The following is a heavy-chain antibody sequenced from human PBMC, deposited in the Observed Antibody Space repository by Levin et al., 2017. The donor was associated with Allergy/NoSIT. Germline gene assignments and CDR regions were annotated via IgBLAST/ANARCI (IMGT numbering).Heavy chain of an antibody. J-gene: IGHJ5*02. V-gene: IGHV3-49*03. CDR1: GFTFGDYA. Sequence: GGSLRLSCTASGFTFGDYAMSWFRQAPGKGLEWVAFLRSIRHGGTSEYAASVKGRFIISRDDSKSIAYLQMNSLKIEDTAMYYCTWDIAARHWFDPWGQGTQVTVSS. D-gene: IGHD6-6*01. CDR3: TWDIAARHWFDP. CDR2: LRSIRHGGTS.